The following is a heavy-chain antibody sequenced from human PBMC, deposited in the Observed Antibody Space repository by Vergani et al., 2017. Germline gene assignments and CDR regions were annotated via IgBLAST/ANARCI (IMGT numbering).Heavy chain of an antibody. D-gene: IGHD4-23*01. CDR1: GGPFSSYA. CDR3: ARAGAYGGNSGGDFDY. J-gene: IGHJ4*02. V-gene: IGHV1-69*01. CDR2: IIPIFGTA. Sequence: QVQLVQSGAEVKKPGASVKVSCKASGGPFSSYAISWVRQAPGQGLEWMGGIIPIFGTANYAQKFQGRVTITADESTSTAYMERSSLRSEDTAVYYCARAGAYGGNSGGDFDYWGQGTLVTVSS.